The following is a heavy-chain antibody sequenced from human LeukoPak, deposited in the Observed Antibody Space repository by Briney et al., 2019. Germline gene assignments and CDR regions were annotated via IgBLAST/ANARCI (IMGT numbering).Heavy chain of an antibody. J-gene: IGHJ4*02. D-gene: IGHD2-15*01. Sequence: PGGTLRLSCAASGFTFSSYGMSWVRQAPGKGLERVSAISGSGGSTYYADSVKGRFTISRDNSKNTLYLQMNSLKAEDTAVYYCAKDRWWELSSYYFDSWGQGSLVTVSS. V-gene: IGHV3-23*01. CDR2: ISGSGGST. CDR1: GFTFSSYG. CDR3: AKDRWWELSSYYFDS.